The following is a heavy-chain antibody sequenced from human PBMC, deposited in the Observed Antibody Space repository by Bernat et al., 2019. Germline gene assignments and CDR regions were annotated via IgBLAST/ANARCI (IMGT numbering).Heavy chain of an antibody. Sequence: QVTLRESGPALVQSTQTLTLTCTFSGFSLTSTSMCVSWIRQSPGKAPEWLAHIDGGDDKFYSTSLRARLNISKDTSKNQVVLTMTNMDPVDTVTYYCARSGYPYNWFDPWGQGTLVTVSS. CDR2: IDGGDDK. CDR1: GFSLTSTSMC. J-gene: IGHJ5*02. D-gene: IGHD3-16*02. V-gene: IGHV2-70*13. CDR3: ARSGYPYNWFDP.